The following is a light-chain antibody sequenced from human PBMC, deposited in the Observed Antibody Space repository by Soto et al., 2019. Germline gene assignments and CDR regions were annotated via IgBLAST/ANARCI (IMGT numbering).Light chain of an antibody. J-gene: IGLJ3*02. V-gene: IGLV6-57*04. CDR2: EDN. Sequence: NFMLTQPHSMSESPGKTVTISCTRSSGSIASNFVQWYQQRPGSAPTTVIYEDNQRPSGVPDRFSGSIDSSSNSASLTISRLKTEDEADYYCQSYDSSNLWVFXGGT. CDR3: QSYDSSNLWV. CDR1: SGSIASNF.